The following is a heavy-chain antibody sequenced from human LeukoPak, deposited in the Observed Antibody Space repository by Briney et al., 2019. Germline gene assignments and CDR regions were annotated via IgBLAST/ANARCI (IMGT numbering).Heavy chain of an antibody. V-gene: IGHV3-23*01. Sequence: GGSLRLSCAASGFTFSTYAMSWVHQAPGKGLEWVSAISGGGGGSTFYADSVQGRFTISRDNSKNTLYLQMNSLRAEDTAIYYCAKGDCSGGDCYSGFDYWGQGTLVTVSS. CDR2: ISGGGGGST. J-gene: IGHJ4*02. D-gene: IGHD2-15*01. CDR3: AKGDCSGGDCYSGFDY. CDR1: GFTFSTYA.